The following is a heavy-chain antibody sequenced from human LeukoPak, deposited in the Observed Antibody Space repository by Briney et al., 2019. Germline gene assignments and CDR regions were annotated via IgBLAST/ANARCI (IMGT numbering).Heavy chain of an antibody. CDR1: GFTFSSYA. CDR3: AKDQEYYYDSSGYWVY. CDR2: ISGSGGST. Sequence: GGSLRLSCAASGFTFSSYAMSWVRQAPGKGLEWVSAISGSGGSTYYADSVKGRFTISRDNSKNTLYLQMNNLRAEDTAVYYCAKDQEYYYDSSGYWVYWGQGTLVTVSS. J-gene: IGHJ4*02. V-gene: IGHV3-23*01. D-gene: IGHD3-22*01.